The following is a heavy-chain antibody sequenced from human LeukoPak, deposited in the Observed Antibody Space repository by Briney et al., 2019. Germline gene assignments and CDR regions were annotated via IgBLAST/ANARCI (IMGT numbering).Heavy chain of an antibody. Sequence: PSGTLSLTCAVSGGSINGSEWWNWVRQPPGKGLEWIGEIYHSGSANYNPSLKSRVAISVDKSKNQFSLKLSSVTAADTAVYYCAREGVLGAFDIWGQGKMVTVSS. CDR3: AREGVLGAFDI. CDR2: IYHSGSA. V-gene: IGHV4-4*02. D-gene: IGHD2/OR15-2a*01. J-gene: IGHJ3*02. CDR1: GGSINGSEW.